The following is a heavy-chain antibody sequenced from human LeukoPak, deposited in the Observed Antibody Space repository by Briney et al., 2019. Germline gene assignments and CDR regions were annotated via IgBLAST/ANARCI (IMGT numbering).Heavy chain of an antibody. CDR1: GGSISSYY. D-gene: IGHD6-13*01. CDR2: IYYSGST. CDR3: ARDRGAAADTEFDY. V-gene: IGHV4-59*01. Sequence: KSSETLSLTCTVSGGSISSYYWSWIRQPPGKGLEWIGYIYYSGSTNYNPSLKSRVTISVDTSKNQFSLKLSSVTAADTAVYYCARDRGAAADTEFDYWGQGTLVTVSS. J-gene: IGHJ4*02.